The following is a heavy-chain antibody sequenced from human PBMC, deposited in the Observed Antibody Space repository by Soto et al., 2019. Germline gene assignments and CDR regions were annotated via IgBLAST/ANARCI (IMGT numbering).Heavy chain of an antibody. Sequence: SQNLSLTCAISGDSVSSYSAAWNWIRQSPSGGLEWLGRTYYRSRFFSDYAESVKSRIIINPDTSKNQFSLQLKSVTPEDTAVYYCVRDRYSSSGWFDPWGQGTPVTVSS. D-gene: IGHD3-10*01. J-gene: IGHJ5*02. CDR2: TYYRSRFFS. V-gene: IGHV6-1*01. CDR3: VRDRYSSSGWFDP. CDR1: GDSVSSYSAA.